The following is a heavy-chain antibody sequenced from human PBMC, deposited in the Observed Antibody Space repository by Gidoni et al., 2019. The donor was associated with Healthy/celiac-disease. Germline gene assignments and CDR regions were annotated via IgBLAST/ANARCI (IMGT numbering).Heavy chain of an antibody. Sequence: QVQLQESGPGLVKPWETLSLSCTVSRGSISSYYWSWIRQPPGKGLEWIGYIYYSGSTNYNPSLKSRVTISLDTSKNQFSLKLSSVTAADTAVYYCARHYDFWSGPFDYWGQGTLVTVSS. CDR2: IYYSGST. CDR3: ARHYDFWSGPFDY. D-gene: IGHD3-3*01. J-gene: IGHJ4*02. CDR1: RGSISSYY. V-gene: IGHV4-59*08.